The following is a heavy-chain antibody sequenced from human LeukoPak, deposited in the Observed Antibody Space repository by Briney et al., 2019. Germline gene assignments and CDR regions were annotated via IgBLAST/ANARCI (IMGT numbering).Heavy chain of an antibody. V-gene: IGHV1-69*06. CDR2: INPIFGTA. Sequence: SVKVSCKASGGTFSSYAISWVRQAPGQGLEWMGGINPIFGTANYAQKFQGRVTITADKSTSTAYMELSSLRSEDTAVYYCARATRPKYYYDSSGYFDYWGQGTLVTVSS. CDR1: GGTFSSYA. CDR3: ARATRPKYYYDSSGYFDY. J-gene: IGHJ4*02. D-gene: IGHD3-22*01.